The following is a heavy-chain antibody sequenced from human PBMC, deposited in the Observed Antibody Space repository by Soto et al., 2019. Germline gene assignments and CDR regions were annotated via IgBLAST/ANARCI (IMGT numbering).Heavy chain of an antibody. D-gene: IGHD3-9*01. CDR2: INPSGGST. J-gene: IGHJ4*02. CDR3: ARDFYDILTGYYNQDPDDY. Sequence: QVQLVQPGAEVKKPGASVKVSCKASGYTFTSYYMHWVRQAPGQGLEWMGIINPSGGSTSYAQKFQGRVTMTRDTSTSTVYMELSSLRSEDTAVYYCARDFYDILTGYYNQDPDDYWGQGTLVTVSS. CDR1: GYTFTSYY. V-gene: IGHV1-46*01.